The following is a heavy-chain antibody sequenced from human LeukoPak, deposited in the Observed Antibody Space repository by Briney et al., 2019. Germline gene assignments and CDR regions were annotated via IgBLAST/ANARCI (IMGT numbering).Heavy chain of an antibody. CDR2: ISNNGGYT. V-gene: IGHV3-23*01. CDR3: ARGRYLDWLPYYFDY. Sequence: GGSLRLSCAASGFTFSSSAMSWVRQAPGKGLEWVSAISNNGGYTYYADSVQGRFTISRDNSKSTLCLQMNSLRAEDTAVYYCARGRYLDWLPYYFDYWGQGTLVTVSS. D-gene: IGHD3-9*01. J-gene: IGHJ4*02. CDR1: GFTFSSSA.